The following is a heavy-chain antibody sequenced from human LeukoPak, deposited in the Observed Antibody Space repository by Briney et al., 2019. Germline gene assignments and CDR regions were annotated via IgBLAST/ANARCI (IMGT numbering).Heavy chain of an antibody. CDR2: IFYSGST. Sequence: PSETLSLTCTVSGGSISTYYWSWIRQPPGKGLEWIGYIFYSGSTNYNPSLESRVTISVDTSKNQFSLKLSSVTAADTAVYHCARGNSGSYYAMDVWGQGTTVTVSS. J-gene: IGHJ6*02. CDR1: GGSISTYY. CDR3: ARGNSGSYYAMDV. V-gene: IGHV4-59*01. D-gene: IGHD1-26*01.